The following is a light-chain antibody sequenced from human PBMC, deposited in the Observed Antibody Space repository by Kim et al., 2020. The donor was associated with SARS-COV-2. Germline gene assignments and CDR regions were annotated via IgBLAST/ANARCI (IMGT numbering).Light chain of an antibody. CDR2: AAS. J-gene: IGKJ2*01. CDR1: QGIRDD. CDR3: LQDYSYPRT. V-gene: IGKV1-6*01. Sequence: SASVGDRVTITCRASQGIRDDLAWYHQKPGKAPKLLVYAASTLQSGVPLRFSGSGSGTDFTLTISSLQPEDFATYYCLQDYSYPRTFGQGTKLEI.